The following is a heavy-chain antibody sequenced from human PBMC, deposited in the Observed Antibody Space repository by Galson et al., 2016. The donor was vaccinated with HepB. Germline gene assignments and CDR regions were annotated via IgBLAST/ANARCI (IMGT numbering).Heavy chain of an antibody. V-gene: IGHV3-33*01. CDR3: ARERVSTVYYNYAMDV. CDR2: IWYDGTNQ. Sequence: SLRLSCAASGFTFSSYGMHWVRLAPGKGLEWVAVIWYDGTNQYYAESVKGRFIISRVNSKNMLYLQIFSLRAEDTAVYYCARERVSTVYYNYAMDVWGQGTTVTVSS. D-gene: IGHD5-24*01. J-gene: IGHJ6*02. CDR1: GFTFSSYG.